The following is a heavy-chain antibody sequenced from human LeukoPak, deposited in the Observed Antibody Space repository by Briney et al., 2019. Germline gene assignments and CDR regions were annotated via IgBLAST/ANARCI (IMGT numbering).Heavy chain of an antibody. Sequence: GGSLRLSCAASGFGFSIYFMNWVRQAPEKGLEWVSSISRTSEYIHYADSVWGRFAISRDSAKNSVYLQMNSLRAEDTAVYFCAGGGDFDYWGQGILVTVSA. CDR2: ISRTSEYI. D-gene: IGHD3-16*01. J-gene: IGHJ4*02. CDR3: AGGGDFDY. V-gene: IGHV3-21*01. CDR1: GFGFSIYF.